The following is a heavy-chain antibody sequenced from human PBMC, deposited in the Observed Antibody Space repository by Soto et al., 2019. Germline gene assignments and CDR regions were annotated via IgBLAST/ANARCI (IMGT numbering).Heavy chain of an antibody. CDR2: ISGSGSTT. CDR3: ASSFDWLTPYGY. CDR1: GFTFSSYA. D-gene: IGHD3-9*01. J-gene: IGHJ4*02. V-gene: IGHV3-23*01. Sequence: PGGSLRLSCTASGFTFSSYAMSWVRQAPGKGLERVSGISGSGSTTYYADSVKGRFTISRDNSKNTLFLQMDSLRAEDTAVYYCASSFDWLTPYGYWGQGTLVTVSS.